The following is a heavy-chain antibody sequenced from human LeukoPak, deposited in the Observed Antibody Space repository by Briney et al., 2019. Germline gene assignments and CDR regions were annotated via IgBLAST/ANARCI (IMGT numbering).Heavy chain of an antibody. CDR2: IIPILGIA. D-gene: IGHD3-3*01. J-gene: IGHJ5*02. CDR1: GGTFSSYA. CDR3: ARVELRFLEWSESYNWFDP. V-gene: IGHV1-69*04. Sequence: SVKVSCKASGGTFSSYAISWVRQAPGQGLEWMGRIIPILGIANYAQKFQGRVTITADKSTSTAYMELSSLRSEDTAVYYCARVELRFLEWSESYNWFDPWGQGTLVTVSS.